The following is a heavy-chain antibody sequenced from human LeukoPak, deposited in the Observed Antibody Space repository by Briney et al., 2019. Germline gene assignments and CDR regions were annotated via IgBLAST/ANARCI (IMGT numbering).Heavy chain of an antibody. V-gene: IGHV3-23*01. D-gene: IGHD3-3*01. J-gene: IGHJ4*02. CDR2: ISGSGGST. Sequence: PGGSLRLSCAASGFTFSSYAMSWVRQAPGKGLEWVSAISGSGGSTYYADSVKGRFTISRDNSKNTLYLQMNSLRAEDTAVYYCAKGSYYDFWSGYRYWGQGTLVTVSS. CDR3: AKGSYYDFWSGYRY. CDR1: GFTFSSYA.